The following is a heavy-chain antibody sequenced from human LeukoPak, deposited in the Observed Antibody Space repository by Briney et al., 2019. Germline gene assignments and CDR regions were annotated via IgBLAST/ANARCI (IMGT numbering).Heavy chain of an antibody. V-gene: IGHV3-74*01. Sequence: GGSLRLSCAASGFTFSTYWMHWVRQVPGKGLVWVSRIGTDGSSTSYTDSVRGRFTISGDNAKNTLYLQMNSLRAEDTAVYYCARVGGSPYFDYWGQGSLVTVSS. J-gene: IGHJ4*02. D-gene: IGHD1-26*01. CDR2: IGTDGSST. CDR3: ARVGGSPYFDY. CDR1: GFTFSTYW.